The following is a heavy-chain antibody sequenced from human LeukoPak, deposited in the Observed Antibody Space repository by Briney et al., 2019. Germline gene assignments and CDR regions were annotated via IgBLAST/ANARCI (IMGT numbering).Heavy chain of an antibody. D-gene: IGHD6-13*01. Sequence: GGSLTLSRSASGFTFSNYAMRWVRQAPGKGREWVSSINDGGTSKFFPYCVEGPFPLSRGNSYNPLFLEMNPLRPEAADIYYCAKDRGRAAAGWLDPWGQGTLVTVSS. CDR3: AKDRGRAAAGWLDP. CDR1: GFTFSNYA. J-gene: IGHJ5*02. V-gene: IGHV3-23*01. CDR2: INDGGTSK.